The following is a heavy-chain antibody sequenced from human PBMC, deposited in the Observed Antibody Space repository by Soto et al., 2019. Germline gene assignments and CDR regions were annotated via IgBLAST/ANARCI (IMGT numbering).Heavy chain of an antibody. J-gene: IGHJ6*03. CDR2: INHSGST. D-gene: IGHD3-22*01. CDR3: ARGRPPSVVYYYYYMDV. Sequence: SETLSLTCAVYGGSFSGYYWSWIRRPPGKGLEWIGEINHSGSTNYNPSLKSRVTISVDTSKNQFSLKLSSVTAADTAVYYCARGRPPSVVYYYYYMDVWGKGTTVTVSS. CDR1: GGSFSGYY. V-gene: IGHV4-34*01.